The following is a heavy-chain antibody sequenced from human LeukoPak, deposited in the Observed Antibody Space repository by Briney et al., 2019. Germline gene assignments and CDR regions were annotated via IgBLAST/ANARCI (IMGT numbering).Heavy chain of an antibody. CDR2: IKSDADGGTP. D-gene: IGHD2/OR15-2a*01. V-gene: IGHV3-15*01. CDR1: GFSFMNAW. Sequence: GGSLRLSCAASGFSFMNAWMIWVRQAPGKGLEWVGRIKSDADGGTPDYAAPARGRFTISRDDSKNTLYLQMNSLKTEDTAVYYCTTFYHEYSPYWGRGTLVTVSS. J-gene: IGHJ4*02. CDR3: TTFYHEYSPY.